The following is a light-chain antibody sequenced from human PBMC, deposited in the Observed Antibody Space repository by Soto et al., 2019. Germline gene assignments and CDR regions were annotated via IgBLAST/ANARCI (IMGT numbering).Light chain of an antibody. J-gene: IGKJ5*01. CDR1: TRVSSSY. CDR3: QRYDNSPIT. Sequence: TRSPGTLSLSPGASATLSCRASTRVSSSYLDWYQQKPGQAPRLLIYGASSRASGIPDRFSGSGSGTDFTLTISRLEPEDFAVYYCQRYDNSPITFGQGTRLEIK. CDR2: GAS. V-gene: IGKV3-20*01.